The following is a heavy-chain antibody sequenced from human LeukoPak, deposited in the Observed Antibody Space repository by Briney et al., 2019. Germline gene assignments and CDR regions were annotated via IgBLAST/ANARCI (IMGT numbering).Heavy chain of an antibody. CDR1: GGSFSAYY. D-gene: IGHD3-9*01. Sequence: SETLSLTCAVYGGSFSAYYWSWIRQPPGKGLEWIGEINHSGSTNYNLSLKSRVTISVDTSKNQFSLELSSVTAADTAVYYCARELQYYDILTGPKYYFDYWGQGTLVTASS. V-gene: IGHV4-34*01. J-gene: IGHJ4*02. CDR3: ARELQYYDILTGPKYYFDY. CDR2: INHSGST.